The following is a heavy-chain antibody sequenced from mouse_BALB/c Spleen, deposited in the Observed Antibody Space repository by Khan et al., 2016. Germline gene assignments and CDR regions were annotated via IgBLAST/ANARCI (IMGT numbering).Heavy chain of an antibody. J-gene: IGHJ3*01. CDR1: GIAFSSSD. D-gene: IGHD2-1*01. Sequence: EVELVESGGGLAKPGGSLKLSCAASGIAFSSSDMSWVRQIPEKRLEWVAYISSGGGSTYYPDTVKGRFTISRKNAKNTLYLQTSSLKPEDTAMYYCARHNHCGRNYPFAYGGQGTLVTVSA. CDR2: ISSGGGST. V-gene: IGHV5-12-1*01. CDR3: ARHNHCGRNYPFAY.